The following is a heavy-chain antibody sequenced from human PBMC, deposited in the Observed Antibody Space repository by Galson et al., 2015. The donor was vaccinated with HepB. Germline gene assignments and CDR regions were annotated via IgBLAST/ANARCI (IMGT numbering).Heavy chain of an antibody. CDR2: ISGSGGST. D-gene: IGHD5-12*01. Sequence: SLRLSCAASGFTFSSYAMSWVRQAPGKGLEWVSAISGSGGSTYYADSVKGRFTISRDNSKNTLYLQMNSLRAEDTAVYYCAKAELGYSGYALNYYYYMDVWGKGTTVTVSS. V-gene: IGHV3-23*01. J-gene: IGHJ6*03. CDR1: GFTFSSYA. CDR3: AKAELGYSGYALNYYYYMDV.